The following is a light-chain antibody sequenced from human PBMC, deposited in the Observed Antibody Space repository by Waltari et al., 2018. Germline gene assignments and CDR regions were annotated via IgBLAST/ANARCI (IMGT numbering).Light chain of an antibody. V-gene: IGKV1-16*02. CDR3: QQYNSYPL. CDR1: QGISHY. CDR2: TAS. J-gene: IGKJ2*01. Sequence: DIQLTQSPSSLSACVGDRVTITCRASQGISHYLAWIQQNPGKAPKSLIYTASSLQTALPSKFRGSGAGTDFNLTISSLQPKDFVTYYCQQYNSYPLFGQGTKLEI.